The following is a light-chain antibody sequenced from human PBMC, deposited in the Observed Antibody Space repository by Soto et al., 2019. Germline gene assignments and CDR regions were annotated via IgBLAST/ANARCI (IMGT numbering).Light chain of an antibody. J-gene: IGKJ1*01. V-gene: IGKV1-17*01. CDR1: QSISSY. Sequence: DTPMTQSPSTLSGYVGDRVTIPCRASQSISSYLNWYQQKPGKAPKLLIYAASSLQSGVPSRFSGSGSGTEFTLTISSLQPEDFATYYCLQHNSSPRTFGQGTKVDIK. CDR3: LQHNSSPRT. CDR2: AAS.